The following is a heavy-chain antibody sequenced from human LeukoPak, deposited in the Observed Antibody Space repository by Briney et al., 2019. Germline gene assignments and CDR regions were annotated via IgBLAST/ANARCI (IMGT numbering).Heavy chain of an antibody. CDR1: GFTFDDYG. J-gene: IGHJ4*02. V-gene: IGHV3-20*04. Sequence: PGGSLRLSCAASGFTFDDYGMSWVRQAPGKGLEWVSGINWNGGSTGYADSVKGRFTISRDNAKNSLYLQMNSLRAEDTAVYYCARDRWRDSSWSRSPFDYWGQGTLVTVSS. CDR2: INWNGGST. D-gene: IGHD6-13*01. CDR3: ARDRWRDSSWSRSPFDY.